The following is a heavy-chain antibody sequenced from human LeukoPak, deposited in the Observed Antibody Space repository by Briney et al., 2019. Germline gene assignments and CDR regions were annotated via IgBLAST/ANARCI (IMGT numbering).Heavy chain of an antibody. CDR3: ASPRVGATAFDI. CDR1: GYSFTTYW. Sequence: RGESLKISCKGSGYSFTTYWIGWVRQMPGKGLEYMGIINPGDSDTRYSPSFQGQVTISVDKSISTAYLQSSSLKASDTAMYYCASPRVGATAFDIWGQGTLVTVSS. D-gene: IGHD1-26*01. J-gene: IGHJ3*02. CDR2: INPGDSDT. V-gene: IGHV5-51*01.